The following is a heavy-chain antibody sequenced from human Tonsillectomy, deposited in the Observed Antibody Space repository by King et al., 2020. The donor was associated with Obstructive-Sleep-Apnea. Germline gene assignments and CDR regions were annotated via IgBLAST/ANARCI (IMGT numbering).Heavy chain of an antibody. V-gene: IGHV3-7*03. J-gene: IGHJ4*02. CDR1: GFTFGGFW. Sequence: VQLVESGGGLVQPGGSLRLSCAASGFTFGGFWMSWVRQAPGKGLEWVANIKQDGSEKYYVDSVKGRFTISRDNAKNSLYLQVTSLRAEDTAVYYCARGNWQHTLYFFDWWGQGTLVTVSS. CDR2: IKQDGSEK. CDR3: ARGNWQHTLYFFDW. D-gene: IGHD1-1*01.